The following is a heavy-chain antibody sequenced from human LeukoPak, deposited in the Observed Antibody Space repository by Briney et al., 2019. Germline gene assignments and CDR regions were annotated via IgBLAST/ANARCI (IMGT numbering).Heavy chain of an antibody. CDR1: GFTFSYNW. D-gene: IGHD1-7*01. Sequence: GGSLRLSCTASGFTFSYNWMSWVRQAPGKGLEWVAGIRPDGSEEYYMDSVKGRFTISRDNAKNSLYLQMNSLRAEDTALYYCAKLLGTVTTYDYWGQGTLVTVSS. CDR2: IRPDGSEE. J-gene: IGHJ4*02. CDR3: AKLLGTVTTYDY. V-gene: IGHV3-7*01.